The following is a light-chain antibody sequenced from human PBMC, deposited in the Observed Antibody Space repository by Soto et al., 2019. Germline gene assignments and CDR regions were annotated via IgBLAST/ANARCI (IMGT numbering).Light chain of an antibody. V-gene: IGKV3-11*01. Sequence: MVLTHSPATLSSFACYGVTLYCRASQAVNTRLAWYQHKPGQAPRLLIYLTSNRAAGIPARFSGSGSGTDFTLTISDVEPEDFAVYYCHQRQSWPRTFGQGTKVDI. CDR3: HQRQSWPRT. CDR1: QAVNTR. J-gene: IGKJ1*01. CDR2: LTS.